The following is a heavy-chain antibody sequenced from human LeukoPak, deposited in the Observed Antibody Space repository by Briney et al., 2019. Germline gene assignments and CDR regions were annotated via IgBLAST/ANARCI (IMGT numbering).Heavy chain of an antibody. CDR2: ISVYNGNT. V-gene: IGHV1-18*01. CDR1: GYSFTSYG. D-gene: IGHD6-13*01. CDR3: ARSGYSSSWLGYYYYYMDV. J-gene: IGHJ6*03. Sequence: ASVKVSCKASGYSFTSYGISWVRQAPGQGLEWMGWISVYNGNTNNAQKLQGRVTMTTDTSTSTAYMELRSLRSDDTAVYYCARSGYSSSWLGYYYYYMDVWGKGTTVTVSS.